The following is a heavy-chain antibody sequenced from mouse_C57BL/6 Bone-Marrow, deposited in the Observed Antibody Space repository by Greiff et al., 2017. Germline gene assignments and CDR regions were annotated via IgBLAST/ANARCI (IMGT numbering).Heavy chain of an antibody. J-gene: IGHJ2*01. CDR3: ACDGYYFFFDY. D-gene: IGHD2-3*01. Sequence: VQLQQSGAELVRPGASVKLSCTASGFNIKDDYMHWVKQRPEQGLEWIGWIDPENGDTEYASKFKGKATITADTSSNTAYLQLSSLTSEDTAVYYCACDGYYFFFDYWGQGTTLTVSS. CDR1: GFNIKDDY. V-gene: IGHV14-4*01. CDR2: IDPENGDT.